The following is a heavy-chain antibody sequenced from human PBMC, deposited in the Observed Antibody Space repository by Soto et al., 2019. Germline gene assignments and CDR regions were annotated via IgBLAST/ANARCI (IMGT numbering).Heavy chain of an antibody. CDR1: GDSISSGVYY. CDR2: ISYSGST. Sequence: QVQLQESGPGLVKPSQTLSLTCTVSGDSISSGVYYWNWIRQHPGKGLEWIGYISYSGSTYYNPPLKSRVTISLDTSKNQFSLQLSSVTAADTALYYCARDLGYCSGGSCYGGLAFDYWGQGTLVTVSS. D-gene: IGHD2-15*01. V-gene: IGHV4-31*03. CDR3: ARDLGYCSGGSCYGGLAFDY. J-gene: IGHJ4*02.